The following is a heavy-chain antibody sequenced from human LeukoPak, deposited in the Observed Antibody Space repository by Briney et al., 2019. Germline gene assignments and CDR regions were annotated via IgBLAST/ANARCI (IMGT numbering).Heavy chain of an antibody. CDR2: IYTSGST. D-gene: IGHD4-17*01. V-gene: IGHV4-4*07. Sequence: PSETLSLTCTVSGGSISSYYWSWFRQPAGKGLEWFGRIYTSGSTNYNPSLKSRVTMSVDTSKNQFSLKLSSVTAADTAVYYCARAYYGDYDDAFDIWGQGTMVTVSS. CDR3: ARAYYGDYDDAFDI. CDR1: GGSISSYY. J-gene: IGHJ3*02.